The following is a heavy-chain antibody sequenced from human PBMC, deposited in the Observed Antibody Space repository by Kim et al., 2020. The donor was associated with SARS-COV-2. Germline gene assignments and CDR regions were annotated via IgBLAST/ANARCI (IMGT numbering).Heavy chain of an antibody. J-gene: IGHJ6*02. D-gene: IGHD3-10*01. CDR3: ARDLRTYYGSGSYYYYYYYGMDV. Sequence: SVKVSCKASGGTFSSYAISWVRQAPGQGLEWMGGIIPIFGTANYAQKFQGRVTITADESTSTAYMELSSLRSEDTAVYYCARDLRTYYGSGSYYYYYYYGMDVWGQGTTVTVSS. CDR2: IIPIFGTA. V-gene: IGHV1-69*13. CDR1: GGTFSSYA.